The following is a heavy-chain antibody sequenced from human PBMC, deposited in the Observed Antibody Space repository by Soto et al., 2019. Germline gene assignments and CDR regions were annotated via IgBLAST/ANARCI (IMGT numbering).Heavy chain of an antibody. CDR2: IYSSGTI. D-gene: IGHD4-17*01. Sequence: QVQLQESGPGLVKPSETLSLTCTVSGGSISRYFWSWIRQSPGKGLEWIIHIYSSGTINYNPSLKSRVTISLDTSKYQFSPKLRSVTAADTAVYYCATDYGDYVGAFDIWGQGTMVTVSS. J-gene: IGHJ3*02. CDR3: ATDYGDYVGAFDI. CDR1: GGSISRYF. V-gene: IGHV4-59*01.